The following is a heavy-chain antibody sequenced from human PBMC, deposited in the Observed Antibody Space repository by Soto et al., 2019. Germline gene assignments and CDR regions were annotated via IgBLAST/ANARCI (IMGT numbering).Heavy chain of an antibody. D-gene: IGHD4-17*01. CDR3: ASDGGDLTCFDP. Sequence: EVQLVESGGGLVQPGGSLRLSCAASGFTFSSYSMNWVRQAPGKGLEWVSYISSSSSTIYYADSVKGRFTISRDNAKNSPYLQMNSLRAEDTAVYYCASDGGDLTCFDPWAQGTLVTLSS. CDR1: GFTFSSYS. J-gene: IGHJ5*02. CDR2: ISSSSSTI. V-gene: IGHV3-48*01.